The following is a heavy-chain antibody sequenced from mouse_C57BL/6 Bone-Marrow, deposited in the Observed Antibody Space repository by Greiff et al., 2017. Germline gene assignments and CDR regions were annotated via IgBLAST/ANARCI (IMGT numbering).Heavy chain of an antibody. Sequence: VQLQQSGAELVRPGASVKLSCTASGFNIKDDYMHWVKQRPEQGLEWIGWIDPENGDTEYASKFQGKATIPADTSSNTAYLQLSSLTSEDTAVYYCNHYYGSSYGAYWGQGTLVTVSA. CDR3: NHYYGSSYGAY. V-gene: IGHV14-4*01. D-gene: IGHD1-1*01. CDR1: GFNIKDDY. CDR2: IDPENGDT. J-gene: IGHJ3*01.